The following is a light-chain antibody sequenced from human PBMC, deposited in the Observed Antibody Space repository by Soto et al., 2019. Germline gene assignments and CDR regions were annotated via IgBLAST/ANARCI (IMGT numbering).Light chain of an antibody. J-gene: IGLJ1*01. CDR3: SSYTTSSNYV. CDR1: SSDVGSYNF. Sequence: QSALTQPASVSGSAGQSITISCTGTSSDVGSYNFVSWYQQLPGKAPKLMIYEVSNRPSGVSNRFSGSKSGNTASLTISGLQAEDEADYYCSSYTTSSNYVFGSGTKVTV. V-gene: IGLV2-14*01. CDR2: EVS.